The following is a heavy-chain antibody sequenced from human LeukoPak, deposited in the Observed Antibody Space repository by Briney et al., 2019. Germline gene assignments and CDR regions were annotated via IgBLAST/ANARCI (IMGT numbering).Heavy chain of an antibody. V-gene: IGHV3-23*01. D-gene: IGHD3-22*01. CDR3: ARRPRVGYDNSGSDY. CDR2: ISGIGDNT. J-gene: IGHJ4*01. Sequence: PGGSLRLSCADSGFTFSRYAMSWVRQAPGKGLEWVSGISGIGDNTYYADSVKGRFTISRDNSKNTLNLQMNSLRVEDTAVYYCARRPRVGYDNSGSDYWGQGTLVTVSS. CDR1: GFTFSRYA.